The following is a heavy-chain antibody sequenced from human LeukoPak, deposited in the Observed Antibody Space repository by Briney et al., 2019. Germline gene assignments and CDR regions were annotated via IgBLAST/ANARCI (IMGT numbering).Heavy chain of an antibody. J-gene: IGHJ5*02. CDR2: IYTSGST. Sequence: YPSETLSLTCTVSGGSISSYYWSWIRQPAGKGLEWIGRIYTSGSTNYNPSLKSRVTMSVDTSKNQFSLKLSSVTAADTAVYYCARDRYYGSGNPNWFDPLGPGNPGHRLL. CDR3: ARDRYYGSGNPNWFDP. D-gene: IGHD3-10*01. CDR1: GGSISSYY. V-gene: IGHV4-4*07.